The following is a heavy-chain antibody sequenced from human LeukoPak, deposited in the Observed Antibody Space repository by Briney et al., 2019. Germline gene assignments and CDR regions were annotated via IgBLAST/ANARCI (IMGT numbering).Heavy chain of an antibody. CDR2: IDPSDSYT. CDR1: GYSFASYW. V-gene: IGHV5-10-1*01. Sequence: GESLKISCKGSGYSFASYWITWVRQMPGKGLQWMGRIDPSDSYTNYSPSFQGHVTISADKSISTAYLQWSSLKASDTAMYYCASERYCSSISCYSDYWGQGTLVTVSS. CDR3: ASERYCSSISCYSDY. J-gene: IGHJ4*02. D-gene: IGHD2-2*01.